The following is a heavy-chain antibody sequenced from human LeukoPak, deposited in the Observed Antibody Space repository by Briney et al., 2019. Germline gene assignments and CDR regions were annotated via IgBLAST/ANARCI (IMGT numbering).Heavy chain of an antibody. D-gene: IGHD3-9*01. J-gene: IGHJ4*02. CDR2: ISAYNGKT. V-gene: IGHV1-18*01. CDR3: VLHDILTGYYAYFDY. Sequence: ASVKVSCKASGYTFTSYGISWVRQAPGQGLEWMGWISAYNGKTNYAQKLPGRVTMTTDTSTSTAYMELRRLRSDDTAVYYCVLHDILTGYYAYFDYWGQGTLVTVSS. CDR1: GYTFTSYG.